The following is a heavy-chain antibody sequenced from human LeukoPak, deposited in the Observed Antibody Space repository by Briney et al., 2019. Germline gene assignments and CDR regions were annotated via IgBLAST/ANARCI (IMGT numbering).Heavy chain of an antibody. CDR2: INPNSGGT. V-gene: IGHV1-2*02. J-gene: IGHJ6*03. CDR1: GYTFTGYY. CDR3: ARDCYYGSGSYTYYYYYMDV. D-gene: IGHD3-10*01. Sequence: ASVKVSCKASGYTFTGYYMHWVRQAPGQGPEWMGWINPNSGGTNYAQKFQGRVTMTRDTSISTAYMELSRLRSDDTAVYYCARDCYYGSGSYTYYYYYMDVWGKGTTVTISS.